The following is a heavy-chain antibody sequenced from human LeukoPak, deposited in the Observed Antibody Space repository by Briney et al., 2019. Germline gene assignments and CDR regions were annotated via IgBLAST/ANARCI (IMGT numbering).Heavy chain of an antibody. V-gene: IGHV3-21*01. J-gene: IGHJ6*02. CDR3: ARGANIVVVPAASTMSMDV. CDR1: GFTFSSYS. D-gene: IGHD2-2*01. CDR2: TSSSSSYI. Sequence: GGSLRLSCAASGFTFSSYSMNWVRQAPGKGLEWVSSTSSSSSYIYYADSVKGRFTISRDNAKNSLYLQMNSLRAEDTAVYYCARGANIVVVPAASTMSMDVWGQGTTVTVSS.